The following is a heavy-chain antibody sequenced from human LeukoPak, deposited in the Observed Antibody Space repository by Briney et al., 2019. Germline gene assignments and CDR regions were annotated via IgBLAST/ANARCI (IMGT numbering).Heavy chain of an antibody. CDR3: ARDWYYGSGPVQKDAFDI. D-gene: IGHD3-10*01. Sequence: PGGSLRLSCAASGFTFSSYSMNWVRQAPGKGLEWVSSISSSSSYIYYADSVKGRFTISRDNAKNSLYLQMNSLRAEDTAVYYCARDWYYGSGPVQKDAFDIWGQGTMVTVSS. V-gene: IGHV3-21*01. J-gene: IGHJ3*02. CDR2: ISSSSSYI. CDR1: GFTFSSYS.